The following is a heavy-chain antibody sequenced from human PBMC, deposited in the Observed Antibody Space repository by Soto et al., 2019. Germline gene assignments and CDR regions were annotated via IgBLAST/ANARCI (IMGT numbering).Heavy chain of an antibody. CDR2: ISSSSSYI. V-gene: IGHV3-21*01. CDR3: ARDGAELLWFNRRNYYFDY. D-gene: IGHD3-10*01. J-gene: IGHJ4*02. CDR1: GFTFSSYS. Sequence: GGSLRLSCAASGFTFSSYSMNWVRQAPGKGLEWVSSISSSSSYIYYADSVKGRFTISRDNAKNSLYLQMNSLRAEDTAVYYCARDGAELLWFNRRNYYFDYWGQGTLVTVSS.